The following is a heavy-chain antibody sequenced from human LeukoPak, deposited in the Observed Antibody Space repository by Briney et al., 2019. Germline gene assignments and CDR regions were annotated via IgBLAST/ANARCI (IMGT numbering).Heavy chain of an antibody. CDR2: IQPDGSEK. V-gene: IGHV3-7*01. D-gene: IGHD6-13*01. Sequence: GGSLRLSCAASEFTFSNQWMTWVRQAPGKGLEWVANIQPDGSEKYYVGSVRGRFTISRDDARNLLYLQMNSLRSEDTAVHYCVSERPSSSWYDFWGQGILVTVSS. CDR1: EFTFSNQW. CDR3: VSERPSSSWYDF. J-gene: IGHJ5*01.